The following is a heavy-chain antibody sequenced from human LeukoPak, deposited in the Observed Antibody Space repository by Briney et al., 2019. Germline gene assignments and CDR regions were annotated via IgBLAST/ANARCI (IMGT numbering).Heavy chain of an antibody. CDR2: IYHSGST. CDR3: ARHSRAVRIFGVVPWDDAFDI. CDR1: GGSISSGGYY. J-gene: IGHJ3*02. D-gene: IGHD3-3*02. Sequence: PSETLSLTCTVSGGSISSGGYYWSWIRQPPGKGLEWIGYIYHSGSTYYNPSLKSRVTISVDTSKNQFSLKLSSVTAADTAVYYCARHSRAVRIFGVVPWDDAFDIWGQGTMVTVSS. V-gene: IGHV4-30-2*03.